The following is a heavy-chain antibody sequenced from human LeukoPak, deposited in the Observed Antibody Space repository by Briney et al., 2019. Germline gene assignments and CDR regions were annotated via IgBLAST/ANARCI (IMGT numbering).Heavy chain of an antibody. CDR1: GGSISSYY. CDR3: ARARTMVRVVPPGVDY. J-gene: IGHJ4*02. CDR2: IYYSGST. D-gene: IGHD3-10*01. Sequence: SETLSLTCTVSGGSISSYYWSWIRQPPGKGLEWIGYIYYSGSTNYNPSLKSRVTISVDTSKNQFSLKLSSVTAADTAVYYCARARTMVRVVPPGVDYWGQGTLVTVSS. V-gene: IGHV4-59*01.